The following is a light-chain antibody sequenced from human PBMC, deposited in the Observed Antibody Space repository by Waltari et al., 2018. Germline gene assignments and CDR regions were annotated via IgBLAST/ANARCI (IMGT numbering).Light chain of an antibody. Sequence: QSALTQPASVSGSPGQSITISCTGTSSDVGGYNYVSWYQHHPGKAPKIMIHDVNDRPSGVSNRFSGSKSGNTASLTISGLQAEDEADYYCSSYRRSDIVVFGGGTKLTVL. CDR3: SSYRRSDIVV. V-gene: IGLV2-14*03. J-gene: IGLJ2*01. CDR2: DVN. CDR1: SSDVGGYNY.